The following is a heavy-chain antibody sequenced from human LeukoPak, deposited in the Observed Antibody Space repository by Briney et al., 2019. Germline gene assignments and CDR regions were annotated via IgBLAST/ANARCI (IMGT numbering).Heavy chain of an antibody. D-gene: IGHD5-24*01. J-gene: IGHJ5*02. CDR3: ARDRGDGDLDP. V-gene: IGHV4-39*07. CDR2: IYYSGST. CDR1: GGSISSSSYY. Sequence: SETLSLTCTVSGGSISSSSYYWGWIRQPPGKVLEWIGSIYYSGSTYYNPSLKSRVTISVDTSKNQFSLKLSSVTAADTAVYYCARDRGDGDLDPWGQGTLVTVSS.